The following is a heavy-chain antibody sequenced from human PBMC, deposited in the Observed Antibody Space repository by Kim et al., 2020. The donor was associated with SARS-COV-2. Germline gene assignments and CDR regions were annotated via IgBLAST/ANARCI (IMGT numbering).Heavy chain of an antibody. Sequence: RYSPSFQGQVTISADKSISTAYLQWSSLKASDTAMYYGARLIVYYYGMDVWGQGTTVTVSS. CDR3: ARLIVYYYGMDV. J-gene: IGHJ6*02. V-gene: IGHV5-51*01. D-gene: IGHD3-22*01.